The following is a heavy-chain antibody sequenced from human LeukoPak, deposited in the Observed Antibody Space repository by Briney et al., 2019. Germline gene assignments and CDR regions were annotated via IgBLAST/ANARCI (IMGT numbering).Heavy chain of an antibody. Sequence: GGSLRLSCAASGFTFNRNAISWVRQAPGKGLEWVSTIGGSGDKTFYADSVKGRFTISRDNSKNMVHLQMNSLTGEDTALYYCVRRGDASRCWGEYDFWGQGALVTVSS. CDR3: VRRGDASRCWGEYDF. J-gene: IGHJ4*02. D-gene: IGHD7-27*01. CDR1: GFTFNRNA. CDR2: IGGSGDKT. V-gene: IGHV3-23*01.